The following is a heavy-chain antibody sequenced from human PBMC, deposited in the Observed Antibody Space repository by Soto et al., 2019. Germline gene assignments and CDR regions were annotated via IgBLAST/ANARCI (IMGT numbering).Heavy chain of an antibody. D-gene: IGHD4-4*01. CDR1: GLSFSSYA. CDR3: ARYHSDYLLDY. Sequence: QVQVVESGGGVVQPGRSLRLSCVVSGLSFSSYAMHWVRQSPGKGLEWVAIISFDGSNKYYADSVKGRFTISRDNSKNTVYLEMNNLRADDRAMYYCARYHSDYLLDYRGQGTLVTVSS. J-gene: IGHJ4*02. V-gene: IGHV3-30-3*01. CDR2: ISFDGSNK.